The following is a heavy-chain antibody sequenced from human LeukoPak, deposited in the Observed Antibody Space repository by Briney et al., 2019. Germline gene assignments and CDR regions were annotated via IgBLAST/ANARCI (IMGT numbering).Heavy chain of an antibody. CDR1: GGTFSSFA. CDR3: ATIGWYYYDSSGYSVNDY. D-gene: IGHD3-22*01. CDR2: IIPIYGIT. V-gene: IGHV1-69*04. J-gene: IGHJ4*02. Sequence: SVKVSCKASGGTFSSFAISWVRQAPGQGLEWMGRIIPIYGITIYAQKFQGRVTMTEDTSTDTAYMELSSLRSEDTAVYYCATIGWYYYDSSGYSVNDYWGQGTLVTVSS.